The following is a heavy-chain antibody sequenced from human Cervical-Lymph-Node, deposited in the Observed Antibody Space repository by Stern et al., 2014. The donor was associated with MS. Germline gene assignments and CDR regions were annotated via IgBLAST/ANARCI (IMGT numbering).Heavy chain of an antibody. J-gene: IGHJ6*02. D-gene: IGHD2-15*01. CDR2: INPNSGGT. Sequence: QLVQSGAEVKKPGASVKVSCKASGYTFTGYYMHWVRQAPGQALEWMGRINPNSGGTNYAQKFQGRVNMTRDTSISTAYLELSRLRSDDTAVYYCSRSNYCSGGSCYYYYGMDVWGQGTTVTVSS. CDR3: SRSNYCSGGSCYYYYGMDV. V-gene: IGHV1-2*06. CDR1: GYTFTGYY.